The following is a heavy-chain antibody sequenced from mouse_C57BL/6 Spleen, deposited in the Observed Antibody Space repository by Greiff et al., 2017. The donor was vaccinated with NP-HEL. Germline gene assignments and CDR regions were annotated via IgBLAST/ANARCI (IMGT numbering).Heavy chain of an antibody. CDR2: ISYDGSN. J-gene: IGHJ3*01. CDR3: AREDDYDEGFAY. D-gene: IGHD2-4*01. V-gene: IGHV3-6*01. CDR1: GYSITSGYY. Sequence: VQLQESGPGLVKPSQSLSLTCSVTGYSITSGYYWNWIRQFPGNKLEWMGYISYDGSNNYNPSLKNRISITRDTSKNQFFLKLNSVTTEDTATYYCAREDDYDEGFAYWGQGTLVTVSA.